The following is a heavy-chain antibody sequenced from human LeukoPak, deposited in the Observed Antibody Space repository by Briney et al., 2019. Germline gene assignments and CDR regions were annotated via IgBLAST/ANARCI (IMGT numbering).Heavy chain of an antibody. D-gene: IGHD1-1*01. J-gene: IGHJ4*02. CDR3: ARDHNYAFDN. V-gene: IGHV3-48*01. CDR1: GFPFIEYS. CDR2: IGTDSGNT. Sequence: GGSLRLSCTASGFPFIEYSMNWVRQVPGKGLEWISYIGTDSGNTKYADSVRGRFAISADKAKNSLYLQMNSLRVEDTAVYYCARDHNYAFDNWGQGTLVSVAS.